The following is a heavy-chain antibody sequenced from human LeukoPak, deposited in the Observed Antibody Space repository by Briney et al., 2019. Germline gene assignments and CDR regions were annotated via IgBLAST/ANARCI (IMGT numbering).Heavy chain of an antibody. D-gene: IGHD3/OR15-3a*01. CDR3: AREWTRTGPSDY. CDR1: GFTFRSYG. V-gene: IGHV3-33*01. J-gene: IGHJ4*02. Sequence: GGSLRLSCAASGFTFRSYGLHWVRQAPGKGLEWVAVIWNDGSNKYYADSVKGRSTISRDNSKNMLYLQMSSLRAEDTAVYYCAREWTRTGPSDYWGQGTLVTVSS. CDR2: IWNDGSNK.